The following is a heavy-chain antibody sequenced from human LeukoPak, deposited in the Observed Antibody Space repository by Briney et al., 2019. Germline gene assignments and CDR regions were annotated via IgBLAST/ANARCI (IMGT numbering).Heavy chain of an antibody. CDR1: GGTFSSYA. Sequence: SVKVSCKASGGTFSSYAISWVRQAPGQGLEWMGRIIPIVGIANYAQKFQGRVTITADKSTSTAYMELSSLRSEDTAVYYCARTHRGYYYDSSGYLVFDYWGQGTLVTVSS. J-gene: IGHJ4*02. D-gene: IGHD3-22*01. CDR3: ARTHRGYYYDSSGYLVFDY. V-gene: IGHV1-69*04. CDR2: IIPIVGIA.